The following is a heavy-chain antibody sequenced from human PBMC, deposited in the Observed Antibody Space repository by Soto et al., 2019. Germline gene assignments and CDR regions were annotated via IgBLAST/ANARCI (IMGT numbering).Heavy chain of an antibody. CDR2: IKSNTDGGTA. J-gene: IGHJ4*02. CDR3: TTGIYYDILTGYHNVAY. Sequence: RGALVVSCAASVLNLSHPWMTWVRQAAGKGLEWVGRIKSNTDGGTADYAAPVKGRFTISRDDSKNTVYLQMNSLKTEDTAVYYCTTGIYYDILTGYHNVAYWGQGTLVTVS. V-gene: IGHV3-15*01. CDR1: VLNLSHPW. D-gene: IGHD3-9*01.